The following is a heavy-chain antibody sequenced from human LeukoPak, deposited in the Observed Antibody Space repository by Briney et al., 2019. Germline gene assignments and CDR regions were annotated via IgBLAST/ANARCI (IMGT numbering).Heavy chain of an antibody. D-gene: IGHD5-12*01. V-gene: IGHV3-53*01. CDR1: GFNVSSKY. CDR2: IYSGGST. Sequence: PGGSLRLSCAASGFNVSSKYMNWVRQAPGKGLEWVAVIYSGGSTHYADSVKGRITVSRDNSKNTLYLQMSSLRADDTAVYYCAIKTLGLLRKGGAMDVWGKGTTVTVSS. J-gene: IGHJ6*03. CDR3: AIKTLGLLRKGGAMDV.